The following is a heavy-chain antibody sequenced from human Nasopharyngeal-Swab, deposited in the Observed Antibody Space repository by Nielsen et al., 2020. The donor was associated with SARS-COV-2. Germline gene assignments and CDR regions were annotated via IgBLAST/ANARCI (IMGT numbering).Heavy chain of an antibody. Sequence: GGSLRLSCAASGFTFSSYGMHWVRQAPGKGLEWVAVIWYDGSNKYYADSVKGRFTISRDNSKNTLYLQINSLRAEDTAVYYCARDPDDILTGYYFDYWGQGTLVTVSS. CDR2: IWYDGSNK. D-gene: IGHD3-9*01. J-gene: IGHJ4*02. CDR3: ARDPDDILTGYYFDY. CDR1: GFTFSSYG. V-gene: IGHV3-33*01.